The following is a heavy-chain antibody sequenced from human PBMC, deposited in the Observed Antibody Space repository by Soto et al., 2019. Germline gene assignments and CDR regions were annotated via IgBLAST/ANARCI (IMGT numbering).Heavy chain of an antibody. D-gene: IGHD3-16*01. J-gene: IGHJ4*02. V-gene: IGHV4-61*01. Sequence: QVQLQESGPGLVKPSETLSLTCAVSGGSVSTGSYYWSWIRQPPGKGLEWIGYVYYSGSTNYNPSLKSRVTISVDKSKNQFTLKLTFVTAADTAVYYCARELRLGGNFVDYWGQGTLVTVSS. CDR1: GGSVSTGSYY. CDR2: VYYSGST. CDR3: ARELRLGGNFVDY.